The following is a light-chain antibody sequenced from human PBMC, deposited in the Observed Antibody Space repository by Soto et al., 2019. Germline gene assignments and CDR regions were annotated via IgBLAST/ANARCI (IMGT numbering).Light chain of an antibody. CDR2: DAS. V-gene: IGKV1-5*01. CDR1: QSISSW. CDR3: QQSNSSST. Sequence: DIQMTQSPSTLSASVGDRVTITCRASQSISSWLAWYQQKPGKAPKLLIYDASSLESGVPSRFSGSGSGTEFTLTISSLQPDDFATYYCQQSNSSSTFGLGTQV. J-gene: IGKJ1*01.